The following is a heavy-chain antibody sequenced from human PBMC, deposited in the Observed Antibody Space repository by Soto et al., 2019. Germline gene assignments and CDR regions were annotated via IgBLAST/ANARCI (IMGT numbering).Heavy chain of an antibody. Sequence: ASLNRYWKAAGYIFTNHYVHWVRQAQGQGLEWMGIINPSGGSTNSLRKFQGRITMTRYTPTSTVYMELSSLRSEDTAVYFCARADYYDSSGFFSDCWGQRSLVTASS. CDR2: INPSGGST. D-gene: IGHD3-22*01. CDR1: GYIFTNHY. CDR3: ARADYYDSSGFFSDC. J-gene: IGHJ4*02. V-gene: IGHV1-46*01.